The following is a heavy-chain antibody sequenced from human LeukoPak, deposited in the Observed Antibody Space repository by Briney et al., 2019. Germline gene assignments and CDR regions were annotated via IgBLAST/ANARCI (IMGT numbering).Heavy chain of an antibody. D-gene: IGHD6-13*01. CDR3: ARDMPGVYSSSWQGSIWFDP. J-gene: IGHJ5*02. V-gene: IGHV1-18*01. CDR1: VYTFTIYG. CDR2: ISAYNGNT. Sequence: ASVTVSFKSSVYTFTIYGISWVRQAPGQGLEWMGWISAYNGNTNYAQKLQGRVTMTTDTSTSTAYMELRSLRSDDTAVYYCARDMPGVYSSSWQGSIWFDPWGQGTLVTVSS.